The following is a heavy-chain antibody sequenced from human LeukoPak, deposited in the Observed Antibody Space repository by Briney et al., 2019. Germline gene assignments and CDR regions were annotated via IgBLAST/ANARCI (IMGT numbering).Heavy chain of an antibody. Sequence: GGSLSLACAASGFTVSSYCMNWVRQAPGKGLEWISYINYGSGPIHYADSVKGRFIISRDNAKNSLYLQMNSLRDDDTAVYYCERARRGADNWYGAQGPAIPVTVSS. CDR2: INYGSGPI. D-gene: IGHD3-10*01. J-gene: IGHJ5*02. CDR3: ERARRGADNWYGA. V-gene: IGHV3-48*02. CDR1: GFTVSSYC.